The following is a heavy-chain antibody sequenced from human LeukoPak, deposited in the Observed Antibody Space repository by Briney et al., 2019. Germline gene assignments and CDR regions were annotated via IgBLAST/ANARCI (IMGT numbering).Heavy chain of an antibody. CDR2: IHHSGST. J-gene: IGHJ4*02. Sequence: LRLSCAASGFTFSSYAMSWVRQPPGKGLEWIGYIHHSGSTSYNPSLKSRFTISVDTSMNQFSLKLTSMTAADTAVYYCAGRGYAMAYWGQGTLVTASS. CDR1: GFTFSSYA. CDR3: AGRGYAMAY. V-gene: IGHV4-30-2*05. D-gene: IGHD5-12*01.